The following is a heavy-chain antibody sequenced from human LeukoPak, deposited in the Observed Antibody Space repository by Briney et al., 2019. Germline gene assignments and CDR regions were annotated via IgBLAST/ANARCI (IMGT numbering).Heavy chain of an antibody. D-gene: IGHD1-26*01. Sequence: KTSETLSLTCAVYGGSFSGYYWSWIRQPPGKGLEWIGEINHSGSTNYNPSLKSRVTISVDTSKNQFSLKLSSVTAADTAVYYCARYYSGSYGFDYWGQGTLVTVSS. CDR3: ARYYSGSYGFDY. J-gene: IGHJ4*02. CDR1: GGSFSGYY. V-gene: IGHV4-34*01. CDR2: INHSGST.